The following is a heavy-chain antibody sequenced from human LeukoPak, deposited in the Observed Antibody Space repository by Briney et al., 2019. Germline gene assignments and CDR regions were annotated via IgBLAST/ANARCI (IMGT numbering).Heavy chain of an antibody. CDR1: GGSISSGSYY. CDR3: ARAGYYGSGSYSNYYYYMDV. V-gene: IGHV4-61*02. CDR2: IYTSGST. J-gene: IGHJ6*03. Sequence: SETLSLTCTVSGGSISSGSYYWSWIRQPAGKELEWLGRIYTSGSTNYNPSLKSRVTISVDTSKNQFSLKLSSVTAADTAVYYCARAGYYGSGSYSNYYYYMDVWGKGTTVTISS. D-gene: IGHD3-10*01.